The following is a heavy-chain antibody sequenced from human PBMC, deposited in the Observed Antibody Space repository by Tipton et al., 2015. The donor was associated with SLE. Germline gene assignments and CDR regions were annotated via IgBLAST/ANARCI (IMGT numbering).Heavy chain of an antibody. CDR3: ATDYYDILTGWGPLHY. CDR2: IYYSGST. CDR1: GGSISSSRYS. J-gene: IGHJ4*02. V-gene: IGHV4-39*07. D-gene: IGHD3-9*01. Sequence: TLSLTCTVSGGSISSSRYSWGWIRQPPGKGLEWIGSIYYSGSTYHHPSLKSRVTISVDTSKNHFSLKLRPVTAADTAVYYCATDYYDILTGWGPLHYWGQGTLVTVSS.